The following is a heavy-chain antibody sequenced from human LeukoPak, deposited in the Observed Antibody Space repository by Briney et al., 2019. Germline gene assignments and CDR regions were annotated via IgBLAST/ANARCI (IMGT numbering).Heavy chain of an antibody. Sequence: GGSLRLSCAASGFTFSDHYMDWVRQAPGKGLEWVGRTRNKANSYTTEYAASVKGRFTISRDDSKNSLYLQMNSLKTEDTAVYYCARVPGEMGATLAYLDYWGQGTLVFVSS. J-gene: IGHJ4*02. D-gene: IGHD1-26*01. V-gene: IGHV3-72*01. CDR2: TRNKANSYTT. CDR1: GFTFSDHY. CDR3: ARVPGEMGATLAYLDY.